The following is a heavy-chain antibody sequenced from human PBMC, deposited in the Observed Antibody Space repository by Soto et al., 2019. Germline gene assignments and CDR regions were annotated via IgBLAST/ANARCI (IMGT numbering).Heavy chain of an antibody. V-gene: IGHV2-5*01. CDR2: IYWHYDK. D-gene: IGHD3-3*01. CDR1: GFSLSTSGVG. J-gene: IGHJ5*02. Sequence: QITLKESGPTLVKPTQTLTLTCTFSGFSLSTSGVGVGWIRQPPGRALEWRALIYWHYDKRYSPSLKSSLTIPKDPSKTQVVLTMTNMDPVDTATYYCAHATYYDFWSGYPPLNHWGQGTLVTVSS. CDR3: AHATYYDFWSGYPPLNH.